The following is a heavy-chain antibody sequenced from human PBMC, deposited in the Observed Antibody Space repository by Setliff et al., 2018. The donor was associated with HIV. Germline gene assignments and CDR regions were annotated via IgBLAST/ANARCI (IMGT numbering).Heavy chain of an antibody. CDR1: GFTFSNYA. J-gene: IGHJ4*02. Sequence: EGSLRLSCAASGFTFSNYAMGWVRQGPGKGLEWVSTVGAVGSPTHYAESVRGRFTISKDESNNFLFLQMNSLKTEDTAVYYCARNQGNSFGQGFDYWGQGTLVTVSS. V-gene: IGHV3-23*01. CDR2: VGAVGSPT. D-gene: IGHD5-18*01. CDR3: ARNQGNSFGQGFDY.